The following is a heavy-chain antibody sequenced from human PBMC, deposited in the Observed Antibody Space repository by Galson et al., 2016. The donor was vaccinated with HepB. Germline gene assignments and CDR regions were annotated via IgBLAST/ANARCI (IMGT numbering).Heavy chain of an antibody. J-gene: IGHJ4*02. D-gene: IGHD6-13*01. CDR1: GFTFNNYA. CDR3: ARGGPFSTSWYLDF. CDR2: ISGGGNNA. Sequence: SLRLSCAASGFTFNNYAMSWVRQAPGKGLEWVSGISGGGNNAYYADSVKGRFTISRDNSNNTLYLQMNSLRAEDTAVYYWARGGPFSTSWYLDFWGQGTLLTV. V-gene: IGHV3-23*01.